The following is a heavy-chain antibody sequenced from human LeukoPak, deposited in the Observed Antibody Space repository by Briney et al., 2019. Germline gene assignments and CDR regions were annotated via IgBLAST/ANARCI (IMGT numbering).Heavy chain of an antibody. D-gene: IGHD3-10*01. CDR2: ISSSSSYI. CDR1: GFTFSSYS. J-gene: IGHJ5*02. V-gene: IGHV3-21*01. CDR3: ARDSGSGSYSSGWFDP. Sequence: GGSLRLSCAASGFTFSSYSMNWVRQAPGKGLEWVSSISSSSSYIYYADSVKGRFTISRDNAKNSLYLQMNSLRAEDTAVYYCARDSGSGSYSSGWFDPWGQGTLVTVSS.